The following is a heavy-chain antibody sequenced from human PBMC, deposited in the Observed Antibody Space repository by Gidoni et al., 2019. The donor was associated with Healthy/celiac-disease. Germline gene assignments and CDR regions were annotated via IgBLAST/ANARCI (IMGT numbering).Heavy chain of an antibody. CDR2: IIPIFGTA. CDR1: GGTFSRYA. Sequence: QVQLVQSGAEVKKPGSSVKVSCKASGGTFSRYAISWVRQAPGQGLEWMGGIIPIFGTANYAQKFQGRVTITADESTSTAYMELSSLRSEDTAVYYCARPRRYCSSTSCYRDYFDYWGQGTLVTVSS. D-gene: IGHD2-2*01. J-gene: IGHJ4*02. CDR3: ARPRRYCSSTSCYRDYFDY. V-gene: IGHV1-69*01.